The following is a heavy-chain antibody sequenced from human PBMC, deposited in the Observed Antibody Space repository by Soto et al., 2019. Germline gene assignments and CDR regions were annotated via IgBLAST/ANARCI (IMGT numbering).Heavy chain of an antibody. V-gene: IGHV3-74*01. CDR3: ATVFEK. D-gene: IGHD2-8*01. CDR1: GFIFRNYW. CDR2: IDSDGSGT. J-gene: IGHJ4*02. Sequence: EVQLVESGGGLVQPGGSLRLSCAASGFIFRNYWMHWVRQVPGKGLVWVSRIDSDGSGTSYADSVRGRFTISRDNAENTVHLQMNSLRAEDTAVYYCATVFEKWCQGALVTVSS.